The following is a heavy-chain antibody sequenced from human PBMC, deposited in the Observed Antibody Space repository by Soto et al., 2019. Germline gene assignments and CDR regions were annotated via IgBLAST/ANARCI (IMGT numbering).Heavy chain of an antibody. J-gene: IGHJ6*02. CDR2: IYSGGST. D-gene: IGHD6-13*01. CDR1: GFTVSSNY. Sequence: HPGGSLRLSCAASGFTVSSNYMSWVRQAPGKGLEWVSVIYSGGSTYYADSVKGRFTISRDNSKNTLYLQMNSLRAEDTAVYYCASASIAAAGDYYYYGMDVWGQGTTVTVSS. V-gene: IGHV3-53*01. CDR3: ASASIAAAGDYYYYGMDV.